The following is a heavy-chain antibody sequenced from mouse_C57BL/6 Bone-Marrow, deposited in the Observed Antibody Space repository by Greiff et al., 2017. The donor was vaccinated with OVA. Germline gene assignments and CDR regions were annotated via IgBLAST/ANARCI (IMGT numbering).Heavy chain of an antibody. CDR1: GYTFTDYY. D-gene: IGHD2-5*01. CDR2: INPNNGGT. Sequence: EVQLQQSGPELVKPGASVKISCKASGYTFTDYYMNWVKQSHGKSLEWIGDINPNNGGTSYNQKFKGKATLTVDKSSSTAYMELRSLTSEDSAVYYCASLISNSFPYWGQGTLVTVSA. V-gene: IGHV1-26*01. J-gene: IGHJ3*01. CDR3: ASLISNSFPY.